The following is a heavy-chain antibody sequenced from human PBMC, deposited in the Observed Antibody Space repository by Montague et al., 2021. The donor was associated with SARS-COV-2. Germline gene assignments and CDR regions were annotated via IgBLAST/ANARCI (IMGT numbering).Heavy chain of an antibody. CDR1: GGSIRSYY. CDR3: ASLVQRLANKSYFFDF. V-gene: IGHV4-59*08. CDR2: FHDSGST. D-gene: IGHD2-8*02. Sequence: SETLSLTCTVSGGSIRSYYWSWIRQPPGKGLEWIGYFHDSGSTNYNPSLKSRVTMSVDTSKNQFSLKVNSVTAADTAVYYRASLVQRLANKSYFFDFWGQGTLVTVSS. J-gene: IGHJ4*02.